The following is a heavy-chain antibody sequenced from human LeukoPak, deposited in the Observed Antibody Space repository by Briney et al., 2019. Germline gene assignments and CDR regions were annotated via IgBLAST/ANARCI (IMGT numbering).Heavy chain of an antibody. CDR1: GFTFSSYA. D-gene: IGHD7-27*01. Sequence: GGSLRLSCAASGFTFSSYAMHWVRQAPGKGLEWVAVISYDGSNKYYADSVKGRFTISRDNSKNTLYLQMNSLRAEDTAVYYCASALGHAFDIWGQGTMVTVSS. J-gene: IGHJ3*02. CDR2: ISYDGSNK. CDR3: ASALGHAFDI. V-gene: IGHV3-30*14.